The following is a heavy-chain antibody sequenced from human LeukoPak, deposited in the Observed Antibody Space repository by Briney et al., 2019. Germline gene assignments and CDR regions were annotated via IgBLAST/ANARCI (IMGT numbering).Heavy chain of an antibody. J-gene: IGHJ4*02. CDR1: GFTFSSYA. V-gene: IGHV3-23*01. D-gene: IGHD6-19*01. CDR2: ISGSGGST. Sequence: PGGSLRLSCAASGFTFSSYAMSWVRQAPGKGLEWVSAISGSGGSTYYADSVRGRFTISRDNSKNTLYLQMNSLRAEDTAVYYCTKSGGWYSSASYYFDYWGQGTLVTVSS. CDR3: TKSGGWYSSASYYFDY.